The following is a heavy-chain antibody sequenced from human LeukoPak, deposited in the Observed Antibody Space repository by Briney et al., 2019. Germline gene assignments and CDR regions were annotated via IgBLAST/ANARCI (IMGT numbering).Heavy chain of an antibody. CDR1: GYTFTGYY. D-gene: IGHD2-2*01. Sequence: ASVKVSCKTSGYTFTGYYMHGVRQAPGQGLEWMGWINPNSGDTKSAQKLQGRVTLTRDTSISTAYMELTSLRTDDTALYYCARVGQPTDFVVVPSARSDLGMFDYWGQGSLVTVSS. V-gene: IGHV1-2*02. CDR3: ARVGQPTDFVVVPSARSDLGMFDY. J-gene: IGHJ4*02. CDR2: INPNSGDT.